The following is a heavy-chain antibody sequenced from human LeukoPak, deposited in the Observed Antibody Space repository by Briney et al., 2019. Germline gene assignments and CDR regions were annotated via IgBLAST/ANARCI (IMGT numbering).Heavy chain of an antibody. J-gene: IGHJ3*02. V-gene: IGHV4-31*03. CDR3: ARKTYYDILTGPEI. CDR2: IYYSGST. CDR1: GGSISSGGYY. D-gene: IGHD3-9*01. Sequence: SQTLSLTCTVSGGSISSGGYYWSWIRQHPGKGLEWIGYIYYSGSTYYNPSLKSRVTISVDTSKNQFSLKLSSVTAADTAVYYCARKTYYDILTGPEIWGQGTMVTVSS.